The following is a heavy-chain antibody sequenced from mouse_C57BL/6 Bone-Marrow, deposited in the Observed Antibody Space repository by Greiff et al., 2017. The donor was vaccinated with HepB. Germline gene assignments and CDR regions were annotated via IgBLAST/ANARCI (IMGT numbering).Heavy chain of an antibody. CDR2: IDPSDSYT. J-gene: IGHJ4*01. V-gene: IGHV1-69*01. CDR3: ARSGEYDYCSSAYAMDY. CDR1: GYTFTSYW. Sequence: QVQLQQPGAELVMPGASVKLSCKASGYTFTSYWMHWVKQRPGQGLEWIGEIDPSDSYTNYNQKFKGKATLTVDKSSSTAYMQLSSLTSADSAVYYCARSGEYDYCSSAYAMDYWGQGTSVTVSS. D-gene: IGHD1-1*01.